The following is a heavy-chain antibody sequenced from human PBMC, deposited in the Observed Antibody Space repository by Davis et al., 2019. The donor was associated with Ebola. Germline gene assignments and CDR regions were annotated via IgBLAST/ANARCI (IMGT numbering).Heavy chain of an antibody. CDR3: AREAFRSGDSPFDY. CDR1: GYTFTSHY. CDR2: INPSGGST. Sequence: SVKVPCKASGYTFTSHYMHRVRQAPGQGLEWMGIINPSGGSTSYAQKLQGRVTMYRYTSTSTVYMELSSLRSEDAAEYHCAREAFRSGDSPFDYWGQGTLVTVSS. V-gene: IGHV1-46*01. J-gene: IGHJ4*02. D-gene: IGHD4-17*01.